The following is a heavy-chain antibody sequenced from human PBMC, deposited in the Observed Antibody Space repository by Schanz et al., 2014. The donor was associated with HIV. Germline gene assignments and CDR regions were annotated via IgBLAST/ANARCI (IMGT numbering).Heavy chain of an antibody. CDR3: AKGVSVAGSSYYFDY. CDR2: ISWRSGNR. Sequence: VQLVESGGGLVQPGRSLRLSCAGSGFTFGNYAMHWVRQAPGKGLEWVSGISWRSGNRGYADSVKGRVTISRDNAKNSLYLQMNSLRREDTAFYYCAKGVSVAGSSYYFDYWGQGALVTVSS. V-gene: IGHV3-9*01. J-gene: IGHJ4*02. CDR1: GFTFGNYA. D-gene: IGHD6-19*01.